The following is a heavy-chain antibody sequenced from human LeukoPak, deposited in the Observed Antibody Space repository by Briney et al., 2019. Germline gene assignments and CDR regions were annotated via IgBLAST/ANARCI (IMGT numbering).Heavy chain of an antibody. CDR2: ISGSGGST. V-gene: IGHV3-23*01. CDR1: GFTFSSCA. D-gene: IGHD3-10*01. J-gene: IGHJ4*02. CDR3: AKRLEGELFIPRPYFDY. Sequence: PGGSLRLSCAASGFTFSSCAMSWVRQAPGKGLEWVSAISGSGGSTYYADSVKGRFTISRDNSKNTLYLQMNSLRAEDTAVYYCAKRLEGELFIPRPYFDYWGQGTLVTVSS.